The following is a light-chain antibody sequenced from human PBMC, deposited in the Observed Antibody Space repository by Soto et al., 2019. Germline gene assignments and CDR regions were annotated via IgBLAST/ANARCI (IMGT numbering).Light chain of an antibody. J-gene: IGKJ5*01. CDR1: QSVGNSH. V-gene: IGKV3-20*01. Sequence: ETVLTQSPGTLYFSPGERATLSCRASQSVGNSHVAWYQQRRGLPPRLLIYGASNRATGIPDRFSGSGSGADFTLTISRLEPEYFAVYFCQQYGNSPPGTFGHGTRL. CDR2: GAS. CDR3: QQYGNSPPGT.